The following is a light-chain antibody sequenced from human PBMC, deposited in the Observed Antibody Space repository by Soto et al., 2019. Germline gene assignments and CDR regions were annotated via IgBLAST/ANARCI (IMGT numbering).Light chain of an antibody. Sequence: QSVLTQPPSVSGAPGQRVTISCTGSSSNIGAGYDVHWYQQLPGTAPKLLIYGNNNRPSGVPDRFSGSKSGASASLAITGLQAEDEADYYCYSYAGDYVYVFGTGTKLTVL. CDR1: SSNIGAGYD. CDR3: YSYAGDYVYV. J-gene: IGLJ1*01. V-gene: IGLV1-40*01. CDR2: GNN.